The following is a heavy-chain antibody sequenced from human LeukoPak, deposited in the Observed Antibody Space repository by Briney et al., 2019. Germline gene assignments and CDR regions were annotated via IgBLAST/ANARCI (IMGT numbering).Heavy chain of an antibody. CDR1: GFTFSSYW. V-gene: IGHV3-48*04. Sequence: GGSLRLSCAASGFTFSSYWMSWVRQAPGKGLEWVSYIGSSGRTIYYADSVKGRFTISRDNAKNSLYLQMNSLRAEDTAVYYCARKGVIYYDSSGYPYYFDYWGQGTLVTVSS. J-gene: IGHJ4*02. D-gene: IGHD3-22*01. CDR2: IGSSGRTI. CDR3: ARKGVIYYDSSGYPYYFDY.